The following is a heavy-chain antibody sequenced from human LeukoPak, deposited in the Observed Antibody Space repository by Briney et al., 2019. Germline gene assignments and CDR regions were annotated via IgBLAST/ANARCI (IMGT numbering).Heavy chain of an antibody. CDR2: ISSSSSTI. CDR1: GFTFSSYS. V-gene: IGHV3-48*04. CDR3: ASGATYYYGSGSPYGY. J-gene: IGHJ4*02. Sequence: GGSLRLSCAASGFTFSSYSMNWVRQAPGKGLEWVSYISSSSSTIYYADSVKGRFTISRDNAKNSLYMQMNSLRAEDKAVYYCASGATYYYGSGSPYGYWGQGTLVTVSS. D-gene: IGHD3-10*01.